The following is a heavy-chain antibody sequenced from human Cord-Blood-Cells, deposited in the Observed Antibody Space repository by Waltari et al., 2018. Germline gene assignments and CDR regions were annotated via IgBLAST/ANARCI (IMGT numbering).Heavy chain of an antibody. CDR1: GFSLSTSGVG. Sequence: QITLKESGPTLVKPTQTLTLTCTFSGFSLSTSGVGVGWIRQPPGKALEWLSLIYWDDDKRYSPTLKSRLTSTKDTSKNQVVLTMTNMDPVDTATYYCAHSSPGGDAFDIWGQGTMVTVSS. V-gene: IGHV2-5*02. CDR3: AHSSPGGDAFDI. J-gene: IGHJ3*02. CDR2: IYWDDDK.